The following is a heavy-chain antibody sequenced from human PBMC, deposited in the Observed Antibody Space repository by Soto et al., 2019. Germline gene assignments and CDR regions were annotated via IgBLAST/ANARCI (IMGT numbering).Heavy chain of an antibody. J-gene: IGHJ4*02. Sequence: GGSLRLSCAASGFTFSSYAMSWVRQAPGKGLEWVSAISGSGGSTYYADSVKGRFTISRDNSKNTLYLQMNSLRAEDTAVYYYENVSPWTTVDYWGQGTLVTVSS. CDR1: GFTFSSYA. CDR3: ENVSPWTTVDY. V-gene: IGHV3-23*01. D-gene: IGHD1-1*01. CDR2: ISGSGGST.